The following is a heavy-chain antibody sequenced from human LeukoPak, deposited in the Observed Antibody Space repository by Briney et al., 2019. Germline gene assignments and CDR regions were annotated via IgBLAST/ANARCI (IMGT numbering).Heavy chain of an antibody. CDR2: ISGSGDRT. CDR3: AKLLRGVVVPYFDY. J-gene: IGHJ4*02. V-gene: IGHV3-23*01. CDR1: GFTLVSNA. D-gene: IGHD3-10*01. Sequence: GGSLRLSCAASGFTLVSNAMSWVRQAPGKGLEWVSAISGSGDRTHYADSVKGRFTVSRDTSKSTLFLQMNSLRAEDTAVYYCAKLLRGVVVPYFDYWGQGTLVTVSS.